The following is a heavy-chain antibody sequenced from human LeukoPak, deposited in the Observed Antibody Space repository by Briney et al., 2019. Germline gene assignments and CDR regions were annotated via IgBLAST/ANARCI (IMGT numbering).Heavy chain of an antibody. CDR3: AKASVTMVRGVLGDY. J-gene: IGHJ4*02. CDR1: GFIFSNYG. Sequence: GGSLRLSCAASGFIFSNYGMNWVRQAPGKGLEWVSALDNSGDITYYADSVKGRFIISRDNYKNTLYLQMNSLRADDTAVYYCAKASVTMVRGVLGDYWGQGTLVTVSS. V-gene: IGHV3-23*01. D-gene: IGHD3-10*01. CDR2: LDNSGDIT.